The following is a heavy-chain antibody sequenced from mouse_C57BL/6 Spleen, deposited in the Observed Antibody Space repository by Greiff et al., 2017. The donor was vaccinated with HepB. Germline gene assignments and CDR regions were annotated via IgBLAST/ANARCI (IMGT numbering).Heavy chain of an antibody. J-gene: IGHJ4*01. Sequence: VQLQQSGAELVRPGASVKLSCKASGYTFTDYYINWVKQRPGQGLEWIARIYPGSGNNYYNEKFKGKATLNAEKSYSPAYMQLSSLTSEDSAVYFCARQGTEDAMDYWGQGTSVTVSS. CDR1: GYTFTDYY. D-gene: IGHD2-14*01. CDR2: IYPGSGNN. CDR3: ARQGTEDAMDY. V-gene: IGHV1-76*01.